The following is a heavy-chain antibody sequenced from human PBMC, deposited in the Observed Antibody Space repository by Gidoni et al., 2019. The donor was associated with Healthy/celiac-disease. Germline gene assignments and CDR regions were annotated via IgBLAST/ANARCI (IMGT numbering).Heavy chain of an antibody. CDR3: AKDQLSCSSTSCYAFFYYGMDV. Sequence: QVQLVQSGAEVKKTGASVKVSCKASGGTFSSYAISWVRQAPGQGLEWMGGIIPIFGTANYAQKFQGRVTITADESTSTAFMELSSLRSEDTAVYYCAKDQLSCSSTSCYAFFYYGMDVWGQGTTVTVSS. J-gene: IGHJ6*02. D-gene: IGHD2-2*01. CDR2: IIPIFGTA. CDR1: GGTFSSYA. V-gene: IGHV1-69*01.